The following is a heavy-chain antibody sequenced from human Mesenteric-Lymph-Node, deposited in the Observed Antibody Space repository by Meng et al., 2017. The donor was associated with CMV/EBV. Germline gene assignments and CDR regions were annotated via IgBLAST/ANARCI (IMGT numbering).Heavy chain of an antibody. CDR1: GFTFSSDA. D-gene: IGHD3-10*01. Sequence: GESLKISCAASGFTFSSDAMSWVRQAPGKGLEWVSAISGDGSRAYYADSVKGRFTISRDNSKNTLYLEMNSLRAEDTALYYCARNPGTDAFDIWGQGAMVTVSS. V-gene: IGHV3-23*01. J-gene: IGHJ3*02. CDR2: ISGDGSRA. CDR3: ARNPGTDAFDI.